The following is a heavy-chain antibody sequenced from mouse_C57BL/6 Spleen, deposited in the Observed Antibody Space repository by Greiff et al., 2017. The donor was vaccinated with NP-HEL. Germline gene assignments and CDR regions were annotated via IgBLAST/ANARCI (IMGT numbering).Heavy chain of an antibody. Sequence: EVKLVESGGGLVKPGGSLKLSCAASGFTFSSYAMSWVRQTPEKRLEWVATISDGGSYTYYPDNVKGRFTISRDNAKNNLYLQMSHLKSEDTAMYYCARSYDYDWFAYWGQGTLDTVSA. J-gene: IGHJ3*01. V-gene: IGHV5-4*03. CDR2: ISDGGSYT. D-gene: IGHD2-4*01. CDR3: ARSYDYDWFAY. CDR1: GFTFSSYA.